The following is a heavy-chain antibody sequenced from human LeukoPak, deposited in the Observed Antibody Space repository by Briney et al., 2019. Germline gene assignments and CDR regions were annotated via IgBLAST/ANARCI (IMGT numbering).Heavy chain of an antibody. V-gene: IGHV1-2*06. CDR3: ARGSPFREPIDY. J-gene: IGHJ4*02. CDR2: INPNSGGT. CDR1: GYTFTSYD. D-gene: IGHD1-26*01. Sequence: ASVKVSCKASGYTFTSYDINWVRQAPGQGLEWMGRINPNSGGTNYAQKFQGRVTMTRDTSISTAYMELSRLRSDDTAVYYCARGSPFREPIDYWGQGTLVTVSS.